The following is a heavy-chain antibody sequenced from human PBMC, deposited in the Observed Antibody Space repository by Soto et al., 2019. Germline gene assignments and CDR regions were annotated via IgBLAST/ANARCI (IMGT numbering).Heavy chain of an antibody. J-gene: IGHJ6*03. CDR2: INPSGGST. CDR1: GYTFTSYY. D-gene: IGHD2-15*01. V-gene: IGHV1-46*01. CDR3: ALPYCSGGSCYSGGYYYYYMDV. Sequence: GASVKVSCKASGYTFTSYYMHWVRQAPGQGLEWMGIINPSGGSTRYSPSFQGQVTISADKSISTAYLQWSSLKASDTAMYYCALPYCSGGSCYSGGYYYYYMDVWGKGTTVTVSS.